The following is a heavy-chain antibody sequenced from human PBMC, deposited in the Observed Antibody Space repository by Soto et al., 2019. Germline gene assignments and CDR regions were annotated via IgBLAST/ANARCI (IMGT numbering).Heavy chain of an antibody. D-gene: IGHD2-15*01. CDR3: ATMGTPATGLYFFDS. CDR1: GGSISSGNYY. J-gene: IGHJ4*02. CDR2: ISYSGST. Sequence: ASETLSLTCTVSGGSISSGNYYWSWIRQPPGKGLEWIGFISYSGSTYYSTSLKSRVTISVDTSKSQFSLNLSFVTAADTAVYYCATMGTPATGLYFFDSWGQGSLVTVS. V-gene: IGHV4-30-4*01.